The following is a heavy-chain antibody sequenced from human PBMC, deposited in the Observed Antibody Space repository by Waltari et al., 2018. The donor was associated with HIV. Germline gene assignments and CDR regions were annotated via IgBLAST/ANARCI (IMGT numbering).Heavy chain of an antibody. CDR1: GLTVINAW. CDR2: IKSKNDGGTI. V-gene: IGHV3-15*01. CDR3: VTDAVAVPLDTAY. Sequence: EVHLVEYGGGLEKPGGSLRASCPVSGLTVINAWVIWVRQAPGKVLEWLGRIKSKNDGGTIDYAAPVKDRFTILRDDSKHTLYLEMSSLKIEDTGIYYCVTDAVAVPLDTAYWGQGTLVTVSS. D-gene: IGHD2-21*01. J-gene: IGHJ4*02.